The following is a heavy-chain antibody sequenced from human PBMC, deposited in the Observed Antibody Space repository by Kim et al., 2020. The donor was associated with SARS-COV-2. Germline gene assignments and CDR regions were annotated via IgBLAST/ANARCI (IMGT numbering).Heavy chain of an antibody. D-gene: IGHD5-12*01. CDR2: IIPILGIA. V-gene: IGHV1-69*04. CDR3: ARGGWKGYKPPYEDY. CDR1: GGTFSSYA. J-gene: IGHJ4*02. Sequence: SVKVSCKASGGTFSSYAISWVRQAPGQGLEWMGRIIPILGIANYAQKFQGRVTITADKSTSTAYMELSSLRSEDTAVYYCARGGWKGYKPPYEDYWGQGTLVTVSS.